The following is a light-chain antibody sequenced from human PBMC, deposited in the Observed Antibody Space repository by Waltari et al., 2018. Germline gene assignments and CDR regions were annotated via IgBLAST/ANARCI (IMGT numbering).Light chain of an antibody. Sequence: DIQMTQSPSSLSASIGDRVTISCRASQTVNKYVNWYQHKPGQAPNLRIYGASSLQSGVPSRFSGSGSGTEFTLTISNLQPEDFATYYCQQSSSTPPTFGQGTKLEIK. V-gene: IGKV1-39*01. CDR1: QTVNKY. CDR3: QQSSSTPPT. CDR2: GAS. J-gene: IGKJ2*01.